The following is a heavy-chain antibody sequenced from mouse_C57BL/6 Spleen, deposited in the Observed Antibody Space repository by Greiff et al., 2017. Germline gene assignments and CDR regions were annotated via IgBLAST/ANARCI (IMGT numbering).Heavy chain of an antibody. D-gene: IGHD2-4*01. CDR1: GYTFTDYN. CDR3: ARGRNDYDGWYAMDY. CDR2: INPNNGGT. Sequence: EVKLVESGPELVKPGASVKMSCKASGYTFTDYNMHWVKQSHGKSLEWIGYINPNNGGTSYNQKFKGKATLTVNKSSSTAYMELRSLTSEDSAVYYCARGRNDYDGWYAMDYWGQGTSVTVSS. J-gene: IGHJ4*01. V-gene: IGHV1-22*01.